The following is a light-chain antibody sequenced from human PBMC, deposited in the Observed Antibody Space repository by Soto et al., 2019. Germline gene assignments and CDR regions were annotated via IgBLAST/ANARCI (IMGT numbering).Light chain of an antibody. CDR3: QQRSNWAPVT. Sequence: EIVLTQSPATLSLSPGERATLSCRASQSVSSYLAWYQQKHGQAPRLLIYDASNRATGIPARFSGSGSGTYFTLTISSLKPEDFAIYYCQQRSNWAPVTFGGGTKVEIK. CDR2: DAS. V-gene: IGKV3-11*01. CDR1: QSVSSY. J-gene: IGKJ4*01.